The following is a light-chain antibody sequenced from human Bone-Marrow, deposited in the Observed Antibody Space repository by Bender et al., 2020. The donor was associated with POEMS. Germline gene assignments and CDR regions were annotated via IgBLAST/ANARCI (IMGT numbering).Light chain of an antibody. CDR1: SSDLGGYAY. V-gene: IGLV2-14*03. CDR2: DVS. Sequence: QSALTQPASVSGSPGQSITISCTGPSSDLGGYAYVSWYQQHPGKAPRLVIYDVSYRPSGVSDRFSGSRSGYAASLTISRLQAEDEAHYFCSSYRSSSTPYVFGTGTKVTVL. J-gene: IGLJ1*01. CDR3: SSYRSSSTPYV.